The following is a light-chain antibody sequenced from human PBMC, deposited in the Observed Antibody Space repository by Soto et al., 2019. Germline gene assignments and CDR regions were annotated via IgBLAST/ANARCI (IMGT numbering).Light chain of an antibody. J-gene: IGKJ1*01. CDR3: QQYNNWPRT. Sequence: EIVMTQSPATLSVSPGERATLSCRASQSVSSNLAWYQQKPGQAPRLLIYGASTRATGIPARFSGSGSGTEFTLTISSLQSEDCAVYYCQQYNNWPRTFGQGTKGDIK. V-gene: IGKV3-15*01. CDR1: QSVSSN. CDR2: GAS.